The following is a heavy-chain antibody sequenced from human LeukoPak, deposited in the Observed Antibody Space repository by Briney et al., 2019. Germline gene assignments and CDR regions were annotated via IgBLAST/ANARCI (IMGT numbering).Heavy chain of an antibody. Sequence: GGSLRLSCAASGFTFSSYDMSWVRQAPGKGLEWVSAISGSGDSSYYADSVKGRFTISRDNSKNTLYLQMNSLRAEDTAVYYCANRRWLVSSFDYWGQGTLVTVSS. D-gene: IGHD6-19*01. CDR1: GFTFSSYD. J-gene: IGHJ4*02. CDR2: ISGSGDSS. CDR3: ANRRWLVSSFDY. V-gene: IGHV3-23*01.